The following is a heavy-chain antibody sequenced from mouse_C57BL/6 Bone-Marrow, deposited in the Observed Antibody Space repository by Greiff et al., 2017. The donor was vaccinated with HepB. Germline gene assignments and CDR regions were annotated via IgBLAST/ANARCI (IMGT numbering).Heavy chain of an antibody. CDR2: IWGVGST. V-gene: IGHV2-6*01. CDR1: GFSLTSYG. J-gene: IGHJ4*01. CDR3: ASNYGDAMDY. D-gene: IGHD1-1*01. Sequence: VQLQESGPGLVAPSQSLSITCTVSGFSLTSYGVDWVRQSPGKGLEWLGVIWGVGSTNYNSALKSRLSISKDNSKSQVFLKMNRLQTDDTAMYYCASNYGDAMDYWGQGTSVTGSS.